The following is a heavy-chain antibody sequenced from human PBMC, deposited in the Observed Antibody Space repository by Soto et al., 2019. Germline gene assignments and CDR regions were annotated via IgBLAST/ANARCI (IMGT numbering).Heavy chain of an antibody. V-gene: IGHV3-30-3*01. CDR2: ISYDGSNK. J-gene: IGHJ4*02. CDR3: ARDRSVLVPAATFVY. Sequence: QVQLVESGGGVVQPGRSLRLSCAASGFTFSSYAMHWVRQAPGKGLEWVAVISYDGSNKYYADSVKGRFTISRDNSKNTLYLQMNSLRAEDTAVYYCARDRSVLVPAATFVYWGQETLVNVSS. D-gene: IGHD2-2*01. CDR1: GFTFSSYA.